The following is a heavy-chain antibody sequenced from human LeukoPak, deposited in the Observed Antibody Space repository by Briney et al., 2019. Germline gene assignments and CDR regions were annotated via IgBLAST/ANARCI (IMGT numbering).Heavy chain of an antibody. CDR3: AKDHDYYMDV. CDR1: GFTVSSNY. CDR2: TKQDGSEK. V-gene: IGHV3-7*01. Sequence: PGGSLRLSCAASGFTVSSNYMSWVRQAPGKGLEWVANTKQDGSEKYYVDSVKGRFTISRDNSKNTLYLQMNSLRAEDTAVYYCAKDHDYYMDVWGKGTTVTVSS. J-gene: IGHJ6*03.